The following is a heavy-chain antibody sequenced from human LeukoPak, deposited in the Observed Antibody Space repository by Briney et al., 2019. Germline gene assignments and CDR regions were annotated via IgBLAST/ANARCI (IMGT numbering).Heavy chain of an antibody. CDR1: GGSISSYY. Sequence: PSETLSLTCTVSGGSISSYYWSWVRQPAGKGLEWIGRIYTSGSTNYNPSLKSRVTMSVDTSKNQFSLKLSSVTAADTAVYYCARDRVVVVTAIETNFDYWGQGTLVTVSS. D-gene: IGHD2-21*02. CDR3: ARDRVVVVTAIETNFDY. CDR2: IYTSGST. J-gene: IGHJ4*02. V-gene: IGHV4-4*07.